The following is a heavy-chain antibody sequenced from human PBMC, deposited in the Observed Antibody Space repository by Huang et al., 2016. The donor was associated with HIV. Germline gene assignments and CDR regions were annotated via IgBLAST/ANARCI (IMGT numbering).Heavy chain of an antibody. J-gene: IGHJ4*03. Sequence: QAQLVQSGAAVMKPGSSVRVSCKASGVSFSDYAFSWVRRAPGQGLDWRGGIIPRFGFTNYAPRLQGRVTISADKSSNTVYLELTSLRSGDTAVYYCAREGQNWLGKPFGALAFWGQGTEVIVSS. V-gene: IGHV1-69*10. CDR3: AREGQNWLGKPFGALAF. CDR1: GVSFSDYA. CDR2: IIPRFGFT. D-gene: IGHD3-16*01.